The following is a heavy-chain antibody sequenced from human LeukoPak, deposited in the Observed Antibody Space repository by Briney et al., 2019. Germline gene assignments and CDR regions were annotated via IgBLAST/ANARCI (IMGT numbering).Heavy chain of an antibody. CDR1: GFTFSSYA. V-gene: IGHV3-23*01. CDR2: ISGSGGST. CDR3: AEVPHCSSISCYYGYYYYGMDV. D-gene: IGHD2-2*01. Sequence: GGSLRLSCAASGFTFSSYAMSWVRQAPGKGLEWVSAISGSGGSTYYADSVKGRFTISRDNSKNTLYLQMNSLRAEDTAVYYCAEVPHCSSISCYYGYYYYGMDVWGQGTTVTVSS. J-gene: IGHJ6*02.